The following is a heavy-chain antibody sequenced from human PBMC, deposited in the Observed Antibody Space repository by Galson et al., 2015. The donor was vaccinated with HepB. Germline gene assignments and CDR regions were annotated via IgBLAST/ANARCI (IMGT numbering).Heavy chain of an antibody. J-gene: IGHJ5*02. D-gene: IGHD3-10*01. Sequence: SLRLSCAASGFILSSYVMSWVRQPPGKGLEWVSSISVSGGNIYYIDSVKGRFTISRDNAQNSVYLHMNSLSAEDTAVYYCVRDNYQRLDLWGQGTLVTVSS. V-gene: IGHV3-23*01. CDR1: GFILSSYV. CDR3: VRDNYQRLDL. CDR2: ISVSGGNI.